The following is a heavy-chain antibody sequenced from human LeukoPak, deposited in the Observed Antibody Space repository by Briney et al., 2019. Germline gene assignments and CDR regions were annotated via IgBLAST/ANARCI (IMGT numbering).Heavy chain of an antibody. D-gene: IGHD3-22*01. Sequence: SQTLSLTCTVSSGSISSGSYYWSWIRQPAGKGLEWIGYIYYSGSTNYNPSLKSRVTISVDTSKNQFSLKLSSVTAADTAVYYCARENSYYEFNWFDPWGQGTLVTVSS. J-gene: IGHJ5*02. V-gene: IGHV4-61*10. CDR2: IYYSGST. CDR3: ARENSYYEFNWFDP. CDR1: SGSISSGSYY.